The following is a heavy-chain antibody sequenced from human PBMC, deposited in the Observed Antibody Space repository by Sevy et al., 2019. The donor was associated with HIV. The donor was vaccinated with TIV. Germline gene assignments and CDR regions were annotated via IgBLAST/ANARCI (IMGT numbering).Heavy chain of an antibody. V-gene: IGHV1-18*01. CDR2: ISAYNGNT. Sequence: ASVKVSCKASGYTFTSYGISWVRQAPGQGLEWMGWISAYNGNTNYAQKLQGRVTMTTDTSTSTAYMELRSLRSDDTAVYYCARGDCSSTRCYTLIAALPYYYYGMDVWGQGTTVTVSS. CDR1: GYTFTSYG. CDR3: ARGDCSSTRCYTLIAALPYYYYGMDV. J-gene: IGHJ6*02. D-gene: IGHD2-2*02.